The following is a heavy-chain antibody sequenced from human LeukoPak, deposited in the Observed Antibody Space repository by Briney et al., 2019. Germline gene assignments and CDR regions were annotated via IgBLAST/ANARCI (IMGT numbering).Heavy chain of an antibody. CDR2: INHSGST. V-gene: IGHV4-34*01. J-gene: IGHJ6*03. Sequence: SETLSLTCAVYGGSFSGYYWSWIRQPPGKGLEWIGEINHSGSTNYNPSLRSRVTISVDTSKNQFSLKLSSVTAADTAVYYCARHGGGSYFKYYYYYMDVWGKGTTVTVSS. D-gene: IGHD1-26*01. CDR3: ARHGGGSYFKYYYYYMDV. CDR1: GGSFSGYY.